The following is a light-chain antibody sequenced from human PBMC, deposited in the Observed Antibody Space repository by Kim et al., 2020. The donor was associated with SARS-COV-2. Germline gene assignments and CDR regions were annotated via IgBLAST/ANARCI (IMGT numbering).Light chain of an antibody. Sequence: ASVGDTVPLPCRASQAISNDLAWYQQKTGKVPHLLIYGASALQSAVPSRFSGSGSGTEFTLTISSLQPEDVAIYYCQKYNGAPWTFGQGTKVDIK. J-gene: IGKJ1*01. CDR3: QKYNGAPWT. V-gene: IGKV1-27*01. CDR1: QAISND. CDR2: GAS.